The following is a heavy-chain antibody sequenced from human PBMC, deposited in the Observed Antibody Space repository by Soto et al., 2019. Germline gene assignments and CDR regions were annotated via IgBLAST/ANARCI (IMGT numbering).Heavy chain of an antibody. CDR1: GGSISSYY. CDR3: ARGLRAAAGTIDY. CDR2: IYYSGST. V-gene: IGHV4-59*01. D-gene: IGHD6-13*01. J-gene: IGHJ4*02. Sequence: QVQLQESGPGLVKPSETLSLTCTVSGGSISSYYWSWIRQPPGKGLEWIGYIYYSGSTNYNPSLKSRVTISVDTSKNQCSLKLSSVTAADTAVYYCARGLRAAAGTIDYWGQGTMVTVSS.